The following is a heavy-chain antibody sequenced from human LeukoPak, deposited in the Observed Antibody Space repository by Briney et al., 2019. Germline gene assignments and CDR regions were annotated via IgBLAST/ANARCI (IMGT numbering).Heavy chain of an antibody. D-gene: IGHD1-26*01. CDR2: INHSGST. V-gene: IGHV4-34*01. J-gene: IGHJ4*02. CDR1: GGSFSGYY. Sequence: PSETLSLTCAVYGGSFSGYYWSWIRQPPGKGLEWIGEINHSGSTNYNPSLRSRVTLSVDTSKNQFSLKLSSVTAADTAVYYCASHSGSYYYFDYWGQGTLVTVSS. CDR3: ASHSGSYYYFDY.